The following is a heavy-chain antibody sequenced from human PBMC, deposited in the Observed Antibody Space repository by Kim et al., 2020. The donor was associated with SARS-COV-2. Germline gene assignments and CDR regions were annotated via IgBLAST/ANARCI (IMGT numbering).Heavy chain of an antibody. J-gene: IGHJ6*02. CDR2: IWYDGSNK. D-gene: IGHD3-16*02. CDR1: GFTFSSYG. V-gene: IGHV3-33*08. CDR3: ARDTGVGYDYVSGSYRSPPHYGMDV. Sequence: GGSLRLSCAASGFTFSSYGMHWVRQAPGKGLEWVAVIWYDGSNKYYADSVKGRFTISRDNSKNTLYLQMNSLRAEDTAVYYCARDTGVGYDYVSGSYRSPPHYGMDVWGQGTTVTVSS.